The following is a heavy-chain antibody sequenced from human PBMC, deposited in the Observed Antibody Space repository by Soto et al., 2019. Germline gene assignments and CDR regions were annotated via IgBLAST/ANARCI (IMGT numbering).Heavy chain of an antibody. V-gene: IGHV1-69*13. CDR1: GGTFSSYA. CDR3: ARAPLLVVPAAIGWFDP. CDR2: IIPIFGTA. J-gene: IGHJ5*02. Sequence: ASVKVSCKASGGTFSSYAISWVRQAPGQGLEWMGGIIPIFGTANYAQKFQGRVTITADESTSTAYMELSSLRSEDTAVYYCARAPLLVVPAAIGWFDPWGQGTLVTVSS. D-gene: IGHD2-2*02.